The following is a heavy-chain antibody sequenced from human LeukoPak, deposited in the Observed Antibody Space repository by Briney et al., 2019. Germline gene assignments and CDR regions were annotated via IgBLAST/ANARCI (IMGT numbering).Heavy chain of an antibody. Sequence: ESGPTLLNPTQTLTLTCTFSGFSLSTSGMCVSWIRQPPGKALEWLARIDWDDDKYYSTSLKTRLTISKDTSKNQVVLTMTNMDPVDTATYYCARNSDIRGRYYFDSWGQGTLVTVSS. D-gene: IGHD2-15*01. J-gene: IGHJ4*02. CDR3: ARNSDIRGRYYFDS. CDR1: GFSLSTSGMC. V-gene: IGHV2-70*11. CDR2: IDWDDDK.